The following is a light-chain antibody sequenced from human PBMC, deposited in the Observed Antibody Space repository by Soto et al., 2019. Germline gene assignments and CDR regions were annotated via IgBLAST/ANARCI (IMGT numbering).Light chain of an antibody. CDR2: GAS. CDR1: QSVSSN. Sequence: EIVMTQSPATLSVSTGDRATLSCTASQSVSSNLAWYQQKPGQAPRLLIEGASTRATGIPARFSGSGSGTEFTLTISSLQSEDFAVYYCQQYNNWLITFGQGTRLEIK. J-gene: IGKJ5*01. V-gene: IGKV3-15*01. CDR3: QQYNNWLIT.